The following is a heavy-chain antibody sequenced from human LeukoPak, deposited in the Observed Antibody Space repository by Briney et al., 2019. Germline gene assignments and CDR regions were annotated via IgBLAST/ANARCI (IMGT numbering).Heavy chain of an antibody. Sequence: SETLSLTCTVSGGSISSSRYYWGWIRQPPGKGLEWIGNVYYSGSTYYNPSLKSRVTISIDTSKNQFSLKLSSVTAADTAVYYCARGGGSDPVDYWGQGTLVTVSS. V-gene: IGHV4-39*07. CDR1: GGSISSSRYY. D-gene: IGHD3-16*01. CDR3: ARGGGSDPVDY. J-gene: IGHJ4*02. CDR2: VYYSGST.